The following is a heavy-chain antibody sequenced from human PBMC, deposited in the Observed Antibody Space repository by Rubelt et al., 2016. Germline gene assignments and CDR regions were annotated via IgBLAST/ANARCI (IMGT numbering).Heavy chain of an antibody. CDR2: NIPILGIA. J-gene: IGHJ4*02. CDR1: GGTFSSYA. D-gene: IGHD2-21*01. Sequence: QVQLVQSGAEVKKPGSSVKVSCKASGGTFSSYAISWVRQAPGQGLEWMGRNIPILGIANEAQKCQGRGTMTAEKSTRTADRELSSLGSEDTAVDYCARGLRGMDVWGQGTLVTVAS. CDR3: ARGLRGMDV. V-gene: IGHV1-69*04.